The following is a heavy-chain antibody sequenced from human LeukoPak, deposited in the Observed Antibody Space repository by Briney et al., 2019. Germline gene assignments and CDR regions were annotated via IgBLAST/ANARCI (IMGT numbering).Heavy chain of an antibody. CDR3: ARVPDYYGSGSYSDY. CDR2: ISGSGDST. CDR1: GFTFSSYA. J-gene: IGHJ4*02. V-gene: IGHV3-23*01. D-gene: IGHD3-10*01. Sequence: SGGSLRLSCAASGFTFSSYAMSWVRQAPGKGLEWVSAISGSGDSTYYADSVKGRFTISRDNSKNTLYLQMNSLRAEDTAVYYCARVPDYYGSGSYSDYWGQGTLVTVSS.